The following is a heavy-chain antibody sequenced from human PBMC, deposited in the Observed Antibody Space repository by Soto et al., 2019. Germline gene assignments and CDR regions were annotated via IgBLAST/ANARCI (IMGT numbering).Heavy chain of an antibody. D-gene: IGHD3-9*01. J-gene: IGHJ5*02. V-gene: IGHV4-39*01. CDR3: ARHGLQYFDWLLSARNWFDP. CDR1: GGSISSGSYC. Sequence: SETLSLTCTVSGGSISSGSYCWGWIRQPPGKGLEWIGSIYYAGTTYYNPSLKSRVTISIDTSRDQFSLRLTSVTAADTAVYYCARHGLQYFDWLLSARNWFDPWGQGALVTVSS. CDR2: IYYAGTT.